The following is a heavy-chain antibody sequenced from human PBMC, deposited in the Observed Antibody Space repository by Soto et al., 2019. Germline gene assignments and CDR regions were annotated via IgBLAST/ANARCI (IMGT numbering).Heavy chain of an antibody. V-gene: IGHV4-39*01. Sequence: SETRSLTCTVSVYSIATFGNDWDWIRQSPGGKLEWIVSVYYSASSYYNPSLGSRVTISLNLSTNQIYLRLTSVTAADAGVYFCARRRDHPKFGGLDVRGQRTLVTVSS. CDR3: ARRRDHPKFGGLDV. D-gene: IGHD3-16*01. J-gene: IGHJ1*01. CDR1: VYSIATFGND. CDR2: VYYSASS.